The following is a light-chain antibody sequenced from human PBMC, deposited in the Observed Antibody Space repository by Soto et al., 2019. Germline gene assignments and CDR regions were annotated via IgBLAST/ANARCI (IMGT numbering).Light chain of an antibody. V-gene: IGKV1-5*01. Sequence: DILLIQSPATLSASVGDRITITCRASENIFKFLAWYQQRSGSAPNLLIYAASDLEKGVPSRFSGSGSGTEFTLTIDNLQPNDSATYFCQHYDSRSITFGGGTQV. CDR2: AAS. CDR3: QHYDSRSIT. CDR1: ENIFKF. J-gene: IGKJ4*01.